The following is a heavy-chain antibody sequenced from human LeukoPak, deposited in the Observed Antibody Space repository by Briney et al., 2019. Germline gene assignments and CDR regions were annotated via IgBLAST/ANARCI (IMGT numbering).Heavy chain of an antibody. Sequence: PSETLSLTCAVYGGSFSGYYWSWIRQPPGKGLEWIGEINHSGSTNYNPSLKSRVTISVDTSKNQFSLKLSSVPAADTAVYYCARADYGDYGPYYFDYWGQGTLVTVSS. CDR3: ARADYGDYGPYYFDY. J-gene: IGHJ4*02. D-gene: IGHD4-17*01. CDR1: GGSFSGYY. V-gene: IGHV4-34*01. CDR2: INHSGST.